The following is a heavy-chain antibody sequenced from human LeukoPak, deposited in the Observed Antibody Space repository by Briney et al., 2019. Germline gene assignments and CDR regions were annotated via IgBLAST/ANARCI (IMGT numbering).Heavy chain of an antibody. CDR1: GFTFSSYW. CDR2: INSDGSST. J-gene: IGHJ4*02. V-gene: IGHV3-74*01. Sequence: GGSLRLSCAASGFTFSSYWMHWVRQAPGKGLVWVSRINSDGSSTSYADSVKGRFTISRDNAKNTLYLQMNSLRAEDTAVYYCAGGVQGAGPFDYWGQGSLVTVSS. D-gene: IGHD3-16*01. CDR3: AGGVQGAGPFDY.